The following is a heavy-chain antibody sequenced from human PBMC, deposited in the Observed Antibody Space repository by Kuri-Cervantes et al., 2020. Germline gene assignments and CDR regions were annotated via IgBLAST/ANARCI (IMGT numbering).Heavy chain of an antibody. CDR2: IYYTGTSVT. J-gene: IGHJ4*02. Sequence: SETLSLTCTVSGGSISSSSYYWGWIRQPPGKGLEWIGSIYYTGTSVTAYNPSLKSRVTISVDRSKNQFSLKLSSVTAADTAVYYCARVSVAAALDYWGQGTLVTVSS. D-gene: IGHD6-13*01. V-gene: IGHV4-39*07. CDR1: GGSISSSSYY. CDR3: ARVSVAAALDY.